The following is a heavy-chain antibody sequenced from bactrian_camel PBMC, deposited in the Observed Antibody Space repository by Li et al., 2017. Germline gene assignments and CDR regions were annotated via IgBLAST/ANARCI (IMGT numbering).Heavy chain of an antibody. D-gene: IGHD2*01. CDR1: GVTYEPAC. Sequence: HVQLVESGGASVETGGSLRLACVASGVTYEPACMGWFRQAPGKEREGVVVIDSNGGTRYADSVKGRFTLSRDSAKNTIELQMDNLKPEDTAMYYCTQYPAYCTGGYCYIGDRPRPSECGYWGQGTQVTVS. CDR3: TQYPAYCTGGYCYIGDRPRPSECGY. J-gene: IGHJ4*01. CDR2: IDSNGGT. V-gene: IGHV3S55*01.